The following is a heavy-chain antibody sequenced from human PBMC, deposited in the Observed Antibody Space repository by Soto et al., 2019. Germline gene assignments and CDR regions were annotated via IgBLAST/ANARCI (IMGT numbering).Heavy chain of an antibody. J-gene: IGHJ4*02. CDR1: GFTFSSYA. CDR2: ISGSGGST. V-gene: IGHV3-23*01. CDR3: AKDQGSSWYEIDY. D-gene: IGHD6-13*01. Sequence: RLSCAASGFTFSSYAMSWVRQAPGKGLEWVSAISGSGGSTYYADSVKGRFTISRDNSKNTLYLQMNSLGAEDTAVYYCAKDQGSSWYEIDYWGQGTLVTVSS.